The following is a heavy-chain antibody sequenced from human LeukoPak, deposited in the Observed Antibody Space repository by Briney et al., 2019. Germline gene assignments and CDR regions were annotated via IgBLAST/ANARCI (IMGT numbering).Heavy chain of an antibody. V-gene: IGHV1-3*01. D-gene: IGHD3-22*01. Sequence: ASVKVSCKASGYTFTSYAMHWVRQAPGQRLDWMGWINGGSGNTKYSPEFQGRVTTPRDTSASTAYMELSSLRSEDTAVYYCANPRYDSSGYYYVDWGQGTLVTVSS. CDR1: GYTFTSYA. CDR3: ANPRYDSSGYYYVD. J-gene: IGHJ4*02. CDR2: INGGSGNT.